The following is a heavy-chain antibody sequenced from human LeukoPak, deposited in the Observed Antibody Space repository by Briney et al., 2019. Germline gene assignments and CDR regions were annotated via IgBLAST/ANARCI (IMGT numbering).Heavy chain of an antibody. CDR2: ISYDGSNK. D-gene: IGHD5-12*01. Sequence: GGSLRLSCAVSGFTFSSYTMHWVRQAPGKGLEWVAVISYDGSNKYYADSVKGRLTISRDNSKNTLYLQMNSLRAEDTAVYYCARDSRISYVDLVPTIPGGFDYWGQGTLVTVSS. V-gene: IGHV3-30*04. CDR3: ARDSRISYVDLVPTIPGGFDY. J-gene: IGHJ4*02. CDR1: GFTFSSYT.